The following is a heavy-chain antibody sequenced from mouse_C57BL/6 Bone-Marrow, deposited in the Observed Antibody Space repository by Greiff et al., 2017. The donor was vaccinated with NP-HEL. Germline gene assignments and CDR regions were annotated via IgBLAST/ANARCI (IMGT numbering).Heavy chain of an antibody. V-gene: IGHV3-6*01. CDR1: AYSITSGYY. CDR2: LSYDGSN. CDR3: AKRPWFSY. Sequence: EVKLMESGPGLVQPSQSLPLTCPVTAYSITSGYYWNWIRQFPGNKVEWMGYLSYDGSNNYNPSLKNRISITRDTSKNQFFLKLNAVTTEDTATYYGAKRPWFSYSGRGSLVTVSA. J-gene: IGHJ3*01.